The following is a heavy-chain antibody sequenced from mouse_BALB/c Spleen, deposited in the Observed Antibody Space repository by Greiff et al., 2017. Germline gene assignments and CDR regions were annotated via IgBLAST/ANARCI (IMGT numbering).Heavy chain of an antibody. CDR1: GFTFSSFG. CDR3: ARRGMISRYCAMDY. D-gene: IGHD2-4*01. V-gene: IGHV5-17*02. Sequence: EVQLVESGGGLVQPGGSRKLSCAASGFTFSSFGMHWVRQTPEKGLEWVAYISSGSSTIYYADTVKGRFTISRDNPKNTLFLQMTSLRSEDTAMYYCARRGMISRYCAMDYWGQGTSVTVSA. J-gene: IGHJ4*01. CDR2: ISSGSSTI.